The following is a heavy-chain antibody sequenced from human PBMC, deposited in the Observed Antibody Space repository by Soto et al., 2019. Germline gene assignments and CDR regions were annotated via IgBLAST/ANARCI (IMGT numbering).Heavy chain of an antibody. CDR1: GVSITNGDYY. J-gene: IGHJ2*01. D-gene: IGHD2-2*01. CDR2: IYYSGST. CDR3: ARVRVVLVPAATRVFDL. Sequence: SETLSLTCSVSGVSITNGDYYWSWSRQPPGKGLEWIGYIYYSGSTDYDPSLKSRVTISVDTSKNQFSLKLSSVTAADTAVYYCARVRVVLVPAATRVFDLWGRGTLVTVSS. V-gene: IGHV4-30-4*01.